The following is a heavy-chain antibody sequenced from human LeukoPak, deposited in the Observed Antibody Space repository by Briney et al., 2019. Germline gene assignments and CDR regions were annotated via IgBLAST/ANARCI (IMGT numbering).Heavy chain of an antibody. CDR3: TRDLSATARAYDY. CDR2: IAISGTYI. Sequence: GGSLRLSCAASGFILSDYNMNWVRQAPGKGLEWVSFIAISGTYITYADSVKGRFTISRDNAKNSLYLQMYSLRVEDTAVYYCTRDLSATARAYDYWGQGTLVTVSS. J-gene: IGHJ4*02. CDR1: GFILSDYN. V-gene: IGHV3-21*01. D-gene: IGHD1-26*01.